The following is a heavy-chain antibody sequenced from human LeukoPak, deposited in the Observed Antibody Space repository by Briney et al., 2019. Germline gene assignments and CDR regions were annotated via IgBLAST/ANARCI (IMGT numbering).Heavy chain of an antibody. CDR1: GGSLSSGSYY. CDR3: ARDTSWGYDSSDAFDI. Sequence: SETLSLTCTVSGGSLSSGSYYWSWIRQPAGKGLEWIGRIYTSGSTNYNPSLKSRVTISVDTSKNQFSLKLSSVTAADTAVYYCARDTSWGYDSSDAFDIWGQGTMVTASS. D-gene: IGHD3-22*01. J-gene: IGHJ3*02. V-gene: IGHV4-61*02. CDR2: IYTSGST.